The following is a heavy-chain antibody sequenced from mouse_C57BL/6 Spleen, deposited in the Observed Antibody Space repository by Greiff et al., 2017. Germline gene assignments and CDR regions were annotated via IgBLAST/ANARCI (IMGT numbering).Heavy chain of an antibody. CDR2: IYPGDGDT. Sequence: QVQLQQSGPELVKPGASVKISCKASGYAFSSSWMNWVKQRPGKGLEWIGRIYPGDGDTNYNGKFKGKATLTADKSSSTAYMQLSSLTSEDSAVYFCATTVVATRDYWGQGTTLTVSS. J-gene: IGHJ2*01. V-gene: IGHV1-82*01. CDR3: ATTVVATRDY. CDR1: GYAFSSSW. D-gene: IGHD1-1*01.